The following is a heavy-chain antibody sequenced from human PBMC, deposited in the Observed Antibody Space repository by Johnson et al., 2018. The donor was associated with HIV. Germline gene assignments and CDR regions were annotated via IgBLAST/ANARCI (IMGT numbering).Heavy chain of an antibody. CDR1: GFTFDDYA. V-gene: IGHV3-9*01. D-gene: IGHD6-19*01. Sequence: VQLVESGGGVVQPGRSLRLSCAASGFTFDDYAMHWVRQAPGKGLEWVSGISWNRGSIGYADSVRGRFTISRDNAKNSLYLQVNSLRADDTALYYCAKVFKVRVAGAFDIWGQGTMVTVSS. CDR3: AKVFKVRVAGAFDI. CDR2: ISWNRGSI. J-gene: IGHJ3*02.